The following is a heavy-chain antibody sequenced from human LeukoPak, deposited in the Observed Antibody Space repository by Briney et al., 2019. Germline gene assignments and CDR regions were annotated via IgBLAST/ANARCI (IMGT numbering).Heavy chain of an antibody. J-gene: IGHJ5*02. D-gene: IGHD3-16*01. CDR2: ISAYNGNT. Sequence: ASVKVSCKASGYTFTSYGISWVRQAPGQGLEWMGWISAYNGNTNYAQKLQGRVTMTRNTSISTAYMELSSLRSEDTAVYYCATITPFDPWGQGTLVTVSS. V-gene: IGHV1-18*01. CDR3: ATITPFDP. CDR1: GYTFTSYG.